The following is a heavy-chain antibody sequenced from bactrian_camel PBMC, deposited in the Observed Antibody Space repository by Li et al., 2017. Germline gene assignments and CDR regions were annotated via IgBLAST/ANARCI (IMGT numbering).Heavy chain of an antibody. Sequence: DVQLVESGGGSVQAGGSLRLSCAASGYAASSLYMAWFRQAPGKEREGVARIATGSGNTYYADSVKGRFTISQDSAKNTAYLQMNSLKPEDTAVYYCAAGSGVTCVLRSRDPRRYKYWGQGTQVTVS. CDR2: IATGSGNT. J-gene: IGHJ4*01. CDR3: AAGSGVTCVLRSRDPRRYKY. D-gene: IGHD7*01. CDR1: GYAASSLY. V-gene: IGHV3S40*01.